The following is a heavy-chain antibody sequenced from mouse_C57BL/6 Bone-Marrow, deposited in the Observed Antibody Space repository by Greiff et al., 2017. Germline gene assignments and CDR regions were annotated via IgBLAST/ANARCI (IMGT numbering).Heavy chain of an antibody. CDR1: GYTFTSYW. J-gene: IGHJ4*01. V-gene: IGHV1-64*01. Sequence: VQLQQPGAELVKPGASVKLSCKASGYTFTSYWMHWVKQRPGQGLEWVGMIHPNSGSTNYNEKFKSKATLTVDKSSSTAYMQLSSLTSEDSAVYYCARAYYKGEDYWGQGTSVTVSS. D-gene: IGHD2-12*01. CDR2: IHPNSGST. CDR3: ARAYYKGEDY.